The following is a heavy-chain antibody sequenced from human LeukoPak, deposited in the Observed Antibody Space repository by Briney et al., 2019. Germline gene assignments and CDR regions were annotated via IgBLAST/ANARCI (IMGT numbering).Heavy chain of an antibody. CDR2: ISSSSSYI. Sequence: PGGSLRLSCAPPGFTFSSYSMNWVRQAPGKGLEWVSTISSSSSYIYYADSVKGRFTMSRDNAKNSLYLQMNSLRAEDTAVYYCARDGGRMDVWGQGTTVTVSS. D-gene: IGHD6-25*01. CDR1: GFTFSSYS. V-gene: IGHV3-21*01. CDR3: ARDGGRMDV. J-gene: IGHJ6*02.